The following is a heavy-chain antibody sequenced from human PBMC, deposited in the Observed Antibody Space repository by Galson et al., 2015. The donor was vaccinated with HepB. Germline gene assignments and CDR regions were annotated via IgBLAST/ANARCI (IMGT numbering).Heavy chain of an antibody. CDR2: IKQDGSEK. V-gene: IGHV3-7*03. CDR1: GFTFSSYW. CDR3: ARDSHSSSWYTWCFDY. D-gene: IGHD6-13*01. Sequence: SLRLSCAASGFTFSSYWMSWVRQAPGKGLEWVANIKQDGSEKYYVDSVKGRFTISRDNAKNSLYLQMNSLRAEDTAVYYCARDSHSSSWYTWCFDYWGQGTLVTVSS. J-gene: IGHJ4*02.